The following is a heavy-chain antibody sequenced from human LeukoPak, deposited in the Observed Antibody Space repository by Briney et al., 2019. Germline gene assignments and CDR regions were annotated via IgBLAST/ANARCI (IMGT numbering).Heavy chain of an antibody. D-gene: IGHD1-1*01. J-gene: IGHJ5*02. V-gene: IGHV3-74*01. CDR3: ARDHNWNWFDP. CDR1: GFTFSSYW. CDR2: IASDGSST. Sequence: GGSLRLSCAASGFTFSSYWMNWVRQAPGKGLVWVSRIASDGSSTTYADSVKGRFSISRDNAKNTLYLQMNSLRAEDTAVYYCARDHNWNWFDPWGQGTLVTVSS.